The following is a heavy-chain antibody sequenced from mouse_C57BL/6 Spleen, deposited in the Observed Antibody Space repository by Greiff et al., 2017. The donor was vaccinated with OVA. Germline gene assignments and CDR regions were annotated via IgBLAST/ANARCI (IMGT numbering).Heavy chain of an antibody. V-gene: IGHV1-69*01. Sequence: VQLQQPGAELVMPGASVKLSCKASGYTFTSYWMHWVKQRPGQGLEWIGEIDPSDSYMNYNQKFKGKSTLTVDKSSSTAYMQLSSLTSEDSAVYYCSRQSSNSWFSYWGQGTLVTVSA. D-gene: IGHD2-5*01. CDR3: SRQSSNSWFSY. J-gene: IGHJ3*01. CDR2: IDPSDSYM. CDR1: GYTFTSYW.